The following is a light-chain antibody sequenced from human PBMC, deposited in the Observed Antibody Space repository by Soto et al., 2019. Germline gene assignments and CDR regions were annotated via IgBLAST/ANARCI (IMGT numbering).Light chain of an antibody. CDR2: GTY. CDR3: QQYNDWPPT. J-gene: IGKJ2*01. CDR1: QTVTSS. V-gene: IGKV3-15*01. Sequence: EIVMTQSPATLSVSPGERATLSCRASQTVTSSLAWSQQKPGQAPRLLIYGTYTRATGVPARFSGSGSGTEFTLTITSLQSEDFAIYYCQQYNDWPPTFGQGTKVDIK.